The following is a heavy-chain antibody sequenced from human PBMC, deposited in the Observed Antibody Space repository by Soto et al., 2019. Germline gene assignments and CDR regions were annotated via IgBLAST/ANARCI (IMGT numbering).Heavy chain of an antibody. CDR1: GYTFTGYY. Sequence: QVQLVQSGAEVKKPGASVKVSCKASGYTFTGYYIHWVRQAPGQGLEWMGWINPNSGGTNSAQKFQGRVTMTSDTSISTAYMELSRLTSDDTAVYYCARGGYSSLSGSDFWGQGTLVTVSS. CDR2: INPNSGGT. V-gene: IGHV1-2*02. CDR3: ARGGYSSLSGSDF. D-gene: IGHD6-6*01. J-gene: IGHJ4*02.